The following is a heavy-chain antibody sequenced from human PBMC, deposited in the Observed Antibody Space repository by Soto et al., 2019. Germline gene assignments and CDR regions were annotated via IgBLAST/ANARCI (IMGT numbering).Heavy chain of an antibody. CDR3: ARGAGSILASLDY. J-gene: IGHJ4*02. CDR2: ISTSSSCI. D-gene: IGHD6-19*01. V-gene: IGHV3-21*01. CDR1: GFIFNSYS. Sequence: PGGSLRLSCAASGFIFNSYSLTWVRQAPGKGLEWVSCISTSSSCIYYADSVKGRFTISRDNAKNSLYLQMNSLRAEDTAVYFCARGAGSILASLDYWGKGTLVTVSS.